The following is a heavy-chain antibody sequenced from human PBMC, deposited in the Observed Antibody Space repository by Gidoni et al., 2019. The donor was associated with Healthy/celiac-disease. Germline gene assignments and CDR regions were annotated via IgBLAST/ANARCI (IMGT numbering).Heavy chain of an antibody. CDR1: GGSFSGYY. CDR2: INHSGST. V-gene: IGHV4-34*01. D-gene: IGHD2-2*01. Sequence: QVQLQQWGAGLLKPSETLSLTCAVYGGSFSGYYWSWIRQPPGKGLEWIGEINHSGSTNYNPSLKSRVTISVDTSKNQFSLKLSSVTAADTAVYYCARSQGRHGSQLLYYYYGMDVWGQGTTVTVSS. J-gene: IGHJ6*02. CDR3: ARSQGRHGSQLLYYYYGMDV.